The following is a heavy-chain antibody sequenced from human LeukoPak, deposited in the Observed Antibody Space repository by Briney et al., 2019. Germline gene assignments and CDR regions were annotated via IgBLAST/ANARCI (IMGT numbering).Heavy chain of an antibody. Sequence: SETLSLTCTVSGGSISSSSYYWGWIRQPPGKGLEWIGSIYYSGSTYYNPSLKSRVPIYVDTSKNQFSLKLSSVTAADTAVYYCARQSSSSAWFDPWGQGSLVTVSS. D-gene: IGHD6-6*01. CDR2: IYYSGST. J-gene: IGHJ5*02. CDR3: ARQSSSSAWFDP. V-gene: IGHV4-39*01. CDR1: GGSISSSSYY.